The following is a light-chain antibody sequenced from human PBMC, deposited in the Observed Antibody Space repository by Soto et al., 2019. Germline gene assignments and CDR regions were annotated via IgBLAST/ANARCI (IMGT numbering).Light chain of an antibody. V-gene: IGKV3-20*01. J-gene: IGKJ1*01. CDR3: QQYGSLPWT. Sequence: EIVLTQSPGTLSLSPGERATLSCRASQSVSSSYLPWYQQKPGKAPRLLIYGASSMATGIPDRFSGSGSGTDFTLTTGRLEPEGLSVCYCQQYGSLPWTFGQATKVVIK. CDR1: QSVSSSY. CDR2: GAS.